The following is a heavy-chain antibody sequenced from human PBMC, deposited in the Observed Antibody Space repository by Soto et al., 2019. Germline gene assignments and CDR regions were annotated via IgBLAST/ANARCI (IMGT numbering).Heavy chain of an antibody. CDR3: ARVYCTNGVCFGY. CDR1: GYTFTGYY. CDR2: INPNSGGT. J-gene: IGHJ4*02. V-gene: IGHV1-2*02. D-gene: IGHD2-8*01. Sequence: ASVKVSCKASGYTFTGYYMHWVRQAPGQGLEWMGWINPNSGGTNYAQKFQGRVTMTRDTSISTAYMELSRLRSDDTAVYYCARVYCTNGVCFGYWGQGTLVTVSS.